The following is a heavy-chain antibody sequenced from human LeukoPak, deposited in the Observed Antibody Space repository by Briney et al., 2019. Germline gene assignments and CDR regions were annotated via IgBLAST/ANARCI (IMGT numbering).Heavy chain of an antibody. CDR1: GFTFSSYS. J-gene: IGHJ4*02. CDR2: ISSSSSTI. V-gene: IGHV3-48*01. CDR3: ARESITGDRDFDY. D-gene: IGHD7-27*01. Sequence: GGSLRLSCAASGFTFSSYSMNWVRQAPGKGLEWVSYISSSSSTIYYADSVKGRFTISRDNAKNSLYLLMDSLRADDTAVYYCARESITGDRDFDYWGQGTLITVSS.